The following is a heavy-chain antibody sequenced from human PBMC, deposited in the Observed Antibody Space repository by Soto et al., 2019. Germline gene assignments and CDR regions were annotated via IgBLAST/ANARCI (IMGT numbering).Heavy chain of an antibody. CDR1: GYTFTGYY. Sequence: ASVKVSCKASGYTFTGYYMHWVRQAPGQGLEWMGWINPNSGGTNYAQKFQGWVTMTRDTSTSTVYMELSSLRSEDTAVYYCAREVAAGGFDYWGQGTLVTVSS. J-gene: IGHJ4*02. D-gene: IGHD6-13*01. V-gene: IGHV1-2*04. CDR2: INPNSGGT. CDR3: AREVAAGGFDY.